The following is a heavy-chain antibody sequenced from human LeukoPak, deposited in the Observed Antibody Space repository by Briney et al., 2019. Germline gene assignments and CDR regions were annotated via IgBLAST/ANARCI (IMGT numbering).Heavy chain of an antibody. J-gene: IGHJ6*04. Sequence: GGSLGLSCAASGFTFSSYSMNWVRQAPGKGLEWVSSISSSSSYIYYADSVKGRFTISRDNAKNSLYLRMNSLRAEDTAVYYCARVITMVRGVIYYYGMDVWGKGTTVTVSS. D-gene: IGHD3-10*01. CDR1: GFTFSSYS. CDR2: ISSSSSYI. CDR3: ARVITMVRGVIYYYGMDV. V-gene: IGHV3-21*01.